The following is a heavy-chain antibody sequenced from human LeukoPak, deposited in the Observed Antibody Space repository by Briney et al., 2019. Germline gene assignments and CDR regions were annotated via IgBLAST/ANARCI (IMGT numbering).Heavy chain of an antibody. Sequence: PGGSPRLSCRASGFTFSSYAMDWVRQAPGKGLEWISAISGNGESTHYADSVKGRFTISRDNSRNTVYLQMNSLRAEDTAIYYCARDEYKADAYWGQGTLVTVSS. CDR3: ARDEYKADAY. CDR1: GFTFSSYA. D-gene: IGHD2/OR15-2a*01. V-gene: IGHV3-23*01. J-gene: IGHJ4*02. CDR2: ISGNGEST.